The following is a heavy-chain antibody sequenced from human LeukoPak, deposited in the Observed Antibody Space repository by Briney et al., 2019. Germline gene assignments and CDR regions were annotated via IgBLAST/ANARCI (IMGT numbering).Heavy chain of an antibody. D-gene: IGHD5-12*01. Sequence: SETLSLTCTVSGYSISSGYYWGWIRQPPGKGLEWIGSIYHSGSTYYNPSLKSRVTISIDTSKNQFSLKLRSVTAADTAVYYCARRTTYVGWLPSESPSCFDYWGQGTLVTVSS. V-gene: IGHV4-38-2*02. CDR3: ARRTTYVGWLPSESPSCFDY. CDR1: GYSISSGYY. CDR2: IYHSGST. J-gene: IGHJ4*02.